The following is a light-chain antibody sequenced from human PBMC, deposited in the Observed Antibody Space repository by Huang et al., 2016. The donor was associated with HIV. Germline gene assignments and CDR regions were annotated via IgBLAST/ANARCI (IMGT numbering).Light chain of an antibody. V-gene: IGKV3-15*01. CDR2: GAS. CDR1: QSVSSN. J-gene: IGKJ2*01. CDR3: QQYNNWPYT. Sequence: EIVMTQSPATLSVSPGERVTLSCRASQSVSSNLAWYQQKPGQAPRLLIYGASTRATGIPARFSGSGSGTDFTLTISSLQSEDFAVYYCQQYNNWPYTFGQGTKLEIK.